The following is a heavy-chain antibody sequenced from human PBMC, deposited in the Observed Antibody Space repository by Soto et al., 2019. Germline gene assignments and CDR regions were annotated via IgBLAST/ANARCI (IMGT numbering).Heavy chain of an antibody. Sequence: QAQLEESGGGVVQPGTSLRLSCAASAFSFSSSGMHWVRQAPGKGLEWVAAIWDDGGNKYYADSVKGRFTISRDNSKNTLFLPMNSLRAEDTALYYCARSSGSYFAAFYDTWGQGTLVSVSS. CDR2: IWDDGGNK. J-gene: IGHJ5*02. V-gene: IGHV3-33*01. CDR1: AFSFSSSG. D-gene: IGHD1-26*01. CDR3: ARSSGSYFAAFYDT.